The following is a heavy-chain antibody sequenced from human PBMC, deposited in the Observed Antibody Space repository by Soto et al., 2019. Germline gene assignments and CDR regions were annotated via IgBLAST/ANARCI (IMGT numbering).Heavy chain of an antibody. D-gene: IGHD3-22*01. J-gene: IGHJ4*02. CDR2: ISAYNGNT. CDR3: ARLMMHYYDSSGYYHFDY. V-gene: IGHV1-18*01. CDR1: GYTFTSYG. Sequence: GASVKVSCKASGYTFTSYGISWVRQAPGQGLEWMGWISAYNGNTNYAQKLQGRVTMTTDTSTSTAYMELRSLRSDDTAVYYCARLMMHYYDSSGYYHFDYWGQGTLVTVSS.